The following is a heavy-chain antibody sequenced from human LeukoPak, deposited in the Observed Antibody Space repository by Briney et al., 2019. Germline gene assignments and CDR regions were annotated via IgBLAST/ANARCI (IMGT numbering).Heavy chain of an antibody. V-gene: IGHV3-48*01. CDR1: GFTLSYYS. CDR2: LSRSTTTI. Sequence: PGGSLRLSCAASGFTLSYYSMEWVRQAPGEGLEWGSHLSRSTTTIYYADSVKGRFTISRDNAKNSLYLQMNSLRADDTAVYYCARVLLERPGIDSFDIWGRGTMVTVSS. CDR3: ARVLLERPGIDSFDI. D-gene: IGHD1-1*01. J-gene: IGHJ3*02.